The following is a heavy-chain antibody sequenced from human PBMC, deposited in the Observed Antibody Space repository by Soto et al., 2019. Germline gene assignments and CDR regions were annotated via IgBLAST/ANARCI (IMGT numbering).Heavy chain of an antibody. CDR3: ARQLHFGEFCLGY. Sequence: AGSLRLSCIASGFTFSVYNMYWVRQAPGKGLEWVSYMSSSGTYIYYADSVKGRFAVSRDNANNSLYLQMNSLRAEDAAVYYCARQLHFGEFCLGYWAQGTRVTVSS. V-gene: IGHV3-21*01. CDR2: MSSSGTYI. CDR1: GFTFSVYN. J-gene: IGHJ4*02. D-gene: IGHD1-1*01.